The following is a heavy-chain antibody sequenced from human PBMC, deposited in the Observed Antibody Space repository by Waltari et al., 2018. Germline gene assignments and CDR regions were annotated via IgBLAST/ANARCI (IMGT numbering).Heavy chain of an antibody. Sequence: EVQLVESGGGLVQPGGSLRLSCEASGFPVSNSYRGWVRQAPGKGLEWVSVFYSGGSAYYADSLKGRFTLSRDNSKNTVYLQMKSLRVEDTAVYYCARVTHSNPAYFDLWGRGTLVTVSS. CDR2: FYSGGSA. CDR3: ARVTHSNPAYFDL. D-gene: IGHD4-4*01. CDR1: GFPVSNSY. V-gene: IGHV3-66*01. J-gene: IGHJ2*01.